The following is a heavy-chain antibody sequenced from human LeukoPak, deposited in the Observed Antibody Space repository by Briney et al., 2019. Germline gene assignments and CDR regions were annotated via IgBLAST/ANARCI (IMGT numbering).Heavy chain of an antibody. Sequence: ASVKVSCKVSGYTFINYGVSWVRQAPGQGLEWMGWISGYNGHTNYVQKLQGRVTMTTDTSTSTAYMELRSLRSDDTAVCFCARGDSYDSTGYYAYWGQGTLVTVSS. CDR3: ARGDSYDSTGYYAY. CDR1: GYTFINYG. V-gene: IGHV1-18*01. CDR2: ISGYNGHT. D-gene: IGHD3-22*01. J-gene: IGHJ4*02.